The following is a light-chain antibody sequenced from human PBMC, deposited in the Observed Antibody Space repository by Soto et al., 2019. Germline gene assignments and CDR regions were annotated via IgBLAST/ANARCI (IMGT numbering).Light chain of an antibody. Sequence: QSVLTQSPSVSAAPGQKVTISCSGSSSNIGNNYVSWYQQLPGTAPKLLIYDNNKRPSGIPDRFSGSKSGTSATLGITGLQTGEEADYSCGTRDARLSGYVFGTGTKVTV. J-gene: IGLJ1*01. CDR1: SSNIGNNY. V-gene: IGLV1-51*01. CDR3: GTRDARLSGYV. CDR2: DNN.